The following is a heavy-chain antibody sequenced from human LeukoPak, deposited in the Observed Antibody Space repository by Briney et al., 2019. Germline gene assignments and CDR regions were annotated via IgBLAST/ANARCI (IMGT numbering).Heavy chain of an antibody. V-gene: IGHV3-21*01. Sequence: GGSLRLSCAASGFTFSSHSMNWVRQAPGKGLEWVSSIGSGGRYINYADSVRGRFTISRDNAKNSLYLQMNSLRAEDTAVYYCARGPYCGGDCYQYYFDYWGQGTLVIVSS. CDR3: ARGPYCGGDCYQYYFDY. D-gene: IGHD2-21*02. CDR1: GFTFSSHS. J-gene: IGHJ4*02. CDR2: IGSGGRYI.